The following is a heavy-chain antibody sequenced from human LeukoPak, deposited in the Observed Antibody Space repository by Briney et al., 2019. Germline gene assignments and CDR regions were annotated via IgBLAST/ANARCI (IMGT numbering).Heavy chain of an antibody. V-gene: IGHV3-23*01. D-gene: IGHD2-15*01. CDR1: GFTFCHYA. CDR3: AKILEICYESLDY. CDR2: ISGSGVTT. Sequence: GGSLRLSCAAPGFTFCHYAMSWGRQAPGEGLEWGSTISGSGVTTHYADSVKGRFTISRDNAKNTLFLQMDSLRAEGTAVYYCAKILEICYESLDYWGQGTLVTVSS. J-gene: IGHJ4*02.